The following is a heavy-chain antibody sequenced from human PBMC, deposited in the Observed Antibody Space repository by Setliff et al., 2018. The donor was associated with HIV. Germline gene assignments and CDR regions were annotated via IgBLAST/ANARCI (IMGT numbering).Heavy chain of an antibody. D-gene: IGHD6-13*01. CDR2: VHSSAAS. V-gene: IGHV4-4*07. Sequence: SETLSLTCAVSGDSVSGYYWSWIRQSAGRGLEWIGRVHSSAASNYNPSLKGRVAMSVDTAKNQFSLKLTSVSAADTAVYFCARDRIEVIAETPHDVFDIWGRGTMVTVSS. CDR3: ARDRIEVIAETPHDVFDI. J-gene: IGHJ3*02. CDR1: GDSVSGYY.